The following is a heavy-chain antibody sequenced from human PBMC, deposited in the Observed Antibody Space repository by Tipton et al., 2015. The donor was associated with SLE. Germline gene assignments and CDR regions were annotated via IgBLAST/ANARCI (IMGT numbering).Heavy chain of an antibody. D-gene: IGHD7-27*01. CDR1: GFTFRSYW. CDR2: IKQDGSEK. CDR3: ARPGAPPGDNWYFDL. Sequence: SLRLSCAASGFTFRSYWMNWVRQAPGKGLEWVANIKQDGSEKYYVDSVKGRFTISRDNANNSLYLQMNSLRADDTAVYYCARPGAPPGDNWYFDLWGRGTLVTVSS. J-gene: IGHJ2*01. V-gene: IGHV3-7*01.